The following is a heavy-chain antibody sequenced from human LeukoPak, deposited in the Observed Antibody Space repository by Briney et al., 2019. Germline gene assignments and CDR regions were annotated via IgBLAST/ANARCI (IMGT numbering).Heavy chain of an antibody. CDR1: GVSLSGYY. Sequence: SETLSLTCAVYGVSLSGYYWSWLRQPAGKGGEWVGEINQSGSNNYNPPLKSRVTISVATSKLQFSLKLSSVTAAHTAVYYCARQRLLYYYDSSGYYPKQFDYWGQGTLVTVSS. V-gene: IGHV4-34*01. J-gene: IGHJ4*02. CDR3: ARQRLLYYYDSSGYYPKQFDY. D-gene: IGHD3-22*01. CDR2: INQSGSN.